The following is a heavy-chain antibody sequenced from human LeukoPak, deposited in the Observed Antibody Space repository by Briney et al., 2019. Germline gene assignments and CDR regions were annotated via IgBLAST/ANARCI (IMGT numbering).Heavy chain of an antibody. D-gene: IGHD3-3*02. CDR3: ARHLRSFPDY. CDR1: GGSINSYY. Sequence: SETLSLTCTVSGGSINSYYWSWIRQPPGKGLEWIGYIHYTGSTNYNPSLKSRLTMSLDTSKKHLSLRLTSVSAADTAVYYCARHLRSFPDYWGQGTLVTVSS. CDR2: IHYTGST. V-gene: IGHV4-59*08. J-gene: IGHJ4*02.